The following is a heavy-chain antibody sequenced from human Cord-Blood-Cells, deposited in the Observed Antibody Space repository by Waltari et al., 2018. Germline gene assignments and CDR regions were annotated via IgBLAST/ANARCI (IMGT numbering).Heavy chain of an antibody. V-gene: IGHV1-24*01. Sequence: QCRLVQWGAGGKRPGTSVEVVRDAAGSTPSHSASDRGRGAPGKGLEWMGVIDPDDGDTNYAQKFQGRVTMTEDTSTDTAYMELSSLKSADTAVYYCATAARYSWYYDAFDIWGQGTMVTVSS. D-gene: IGHD6-13*01. J-gene: IGHJ3*02. CDR3: ATAARYSWYYDAFDI. CDR2: IDPDDGDT. CDR1: GSTPSHSA.